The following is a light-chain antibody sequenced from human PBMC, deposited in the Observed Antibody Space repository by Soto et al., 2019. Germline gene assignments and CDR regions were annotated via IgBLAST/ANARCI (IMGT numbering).Light chain of an antibody. CDR3: QQYDHPPYT. CDR2: DAS. V-gene: IGKV1-33*01. J-gene: IGKJ2*01. CDR1: QDIYKY. Sequence: DIQMTQSPSSLSAAVGERVTFTCQASQDIYKYLNWYQQKPGKSPKLLIYDASTLERGVPSRFSGSGSGTDFSLTGDSLQPEATDTYYYQQYDHPPYTFGHGTKVDIK.